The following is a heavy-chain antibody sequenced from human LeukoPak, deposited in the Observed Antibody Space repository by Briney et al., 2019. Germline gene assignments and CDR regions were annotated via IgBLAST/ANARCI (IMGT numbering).Heavy chain of an antibody. CDR2: INPSGGST. Sequence: GASVKVSCKASGYTFTSYYMHWVRQAPGQGLEWIGIINPSGGSTSYAQKFQGRVTTTRDMSTSTVYMELSSLRSEDTAVYYCARALHDYGDYDLDYWGQGTLVTVSS. CDR1: GYTFTSYY. CDR3: ARALHDYGDYDLDY. D-gene: IGHD4-17*01. J-gene: IGHJ4*02. V-gene: IGHV1-46*01.